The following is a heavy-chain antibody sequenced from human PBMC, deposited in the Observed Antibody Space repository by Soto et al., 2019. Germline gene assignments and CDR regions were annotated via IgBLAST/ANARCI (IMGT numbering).Heavy chain of an antibody. J-gene: IGHJ6*02. CDR1: GFTFDDYA. Sequence: EVQLVESGGGLVQPGRSLRLSCAASGFTFDDYAMHWVRQAPGKGLEWVSTISWNSGSVGYADSVRGRFTISRDNAKNSLYLQMNSLRAEDTALYYCTKDDNYGMDVWGQGTKVTVSS. CDR3: TKDDNYGMDV. CDR2: ISWNSGSV. V-gene: IGHV3-9*01.